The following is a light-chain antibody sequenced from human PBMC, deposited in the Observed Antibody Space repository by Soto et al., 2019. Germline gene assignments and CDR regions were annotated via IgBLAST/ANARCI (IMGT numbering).Light chain of an antibody. J-gene: IGKJ5*01. CDR3: MQSTQLPPT. CDR2: DAS. CDR1: QSVSSY. Sequence: EFVLTQSPGTLSLSPGERATLSCRASQSVSSYLAWYQQKPGQAPRLLIYDASNRATGIPARFSGSGSGTDFTLEISRVETDDVGIYYCMQSTQLPPTFGQGTRLE. V-gene: IGKV3-11*01.